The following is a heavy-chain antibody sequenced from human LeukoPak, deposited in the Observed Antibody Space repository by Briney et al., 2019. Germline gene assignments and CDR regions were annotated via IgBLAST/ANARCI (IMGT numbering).Heavy chain of an antibody. V-gene: IGHV4-59*01. Sequence: SETLSFTYTVSTDSITTYYWTWVRQPPGKGLEYIGYVYYTGSTNYNPSLKSRVTISLDTSKNQFSLKLTSVTAADTAVYYCARDPPGSGSYLDYWGQGTLVTVSS. J-gene: IGHJ4*02. D-gene: IGHD3-10*01. CDR3: ARDPPGSGSYLDY. CDR2: VYYTGST. CDR1: TDSITTYY.